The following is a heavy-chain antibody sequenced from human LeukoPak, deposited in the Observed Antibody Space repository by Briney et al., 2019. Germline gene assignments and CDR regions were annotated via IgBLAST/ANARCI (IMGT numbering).Heavy chain of an antibody. D-gene: IGHD7-27*01. V-gene: IGHV4-39*07. CDR1: GGSISSSSYY. Sequence: SETLSLTCTVSGGSISSSSYYWGWIRQPPGKGLEWIGSIYYSGSTYYNPSLKSRVTISVDTSKNQFSLKLSSVTAADTAVYYCARGRETGLFDYWGQGTLVTVSS. CDR3: ARGRETGLFDY. CDR2: IYYSGST. J-gene: IGHJ4*02.